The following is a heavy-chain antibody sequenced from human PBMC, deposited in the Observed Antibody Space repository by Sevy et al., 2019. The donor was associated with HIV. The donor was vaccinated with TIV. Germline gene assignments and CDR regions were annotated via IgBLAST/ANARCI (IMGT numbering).Heavy chain of an antibody. D-gene: IGHD2-8*01. CDR2: LSFGCGKI. J-gene: IGHJ4*02. CDR1: GFTFNIYS. Sequence: VGSLRLSCAASGFTFNIYSMSWVRQTPGKGLEWVATLSFGCGKINHADSVKGRFTMSRDDSKNAVYLQMNNLRVEDTAIYYCAREGCTKPHDYWGQETLVTVSS. V-gene: IGHV3-23*01. CDR3: AREGCTKPHDY.